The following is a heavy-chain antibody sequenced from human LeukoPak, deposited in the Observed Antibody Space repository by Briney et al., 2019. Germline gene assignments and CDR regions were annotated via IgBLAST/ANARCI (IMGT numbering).Heavy chain of an antibody. V-gene: IGHV3-30-3*01. CDR1: GFTFSSYA. Sequence: GGSLRLSCAASGFTFSSYAMHWVRKAPAKGLGGVAVISYDGSNKYYADSVKGRFTISRDNSKNTLYLQMNSLRAEDTAVYYCARASPSVAFDIWGQGTMVTVSS. J-gene: IGHJ3*02. CDR3: ARASPSVAFDI. CDR2: ISYDGSNK.